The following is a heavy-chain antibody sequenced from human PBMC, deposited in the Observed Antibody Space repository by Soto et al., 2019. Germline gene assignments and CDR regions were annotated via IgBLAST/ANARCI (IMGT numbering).Heavy chain of an antibody. CDR3: AKLGSSAWSPHYYFDY. D-gene: IGHD3-10*01. CDR2: ITGSGSDT. CDR1: GFTFNNYA. V-gene: IGHV3-23*01. J-gene: IGHJ4*02. Sequence: GGSLRLSCAASGFTFNNYAMGWVRQAPGKGLEWVSAITGSGSDTYYLDSVKGRFTISRDNSKNTLFLQVNSLRAEDTAIYYCAKLGSSAWSPHYYFDYWGKGTLVTVSS.